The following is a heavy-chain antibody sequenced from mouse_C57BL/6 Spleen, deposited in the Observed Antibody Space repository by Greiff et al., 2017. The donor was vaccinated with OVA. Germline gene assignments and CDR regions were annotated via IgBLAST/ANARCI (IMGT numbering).Heavy chain of an antibody. Sequence: EVQLQQSGPELVKPGASVKISCKASGYSFTGYYMNWVKQSPEKSLEWIGEINPSTGGTTYNQKFKAKATLTVDKSSSTAYMQLKSLTSEDSAVYYCARGYYGSPYFDYWGQGTTLTVSS. V-gene: IGHV1-42*01. CDR3: ARGYYGSPYFDY. D-gene: IGHD1-1*01. CDR1: GYSFTGYY. CDR2: INPSTGGT. J-gene: IGHJ2*01.